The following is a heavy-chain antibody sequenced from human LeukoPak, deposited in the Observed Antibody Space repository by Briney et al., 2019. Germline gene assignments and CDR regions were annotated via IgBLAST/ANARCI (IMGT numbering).Heavy chain of an antibody. D-gene: IGHD6-13*01. Sequence: GGSLRLSCAASGFTFSSDGMHWVRQAPGKGLEWVAVIWYDGSNKYYADSVKGRFTISRDNSKNTLYLQMNSLRAEDTAVYYCARVFLAAAGPGEGDYWGQGTLVTVSS. CDR2: IWYDGSNK. V-gene: IGHV3-33*01. CDR1: GFTFSSDG. CDR3: ARVFLAAAGPGEGDY. J-gene: IGHJ4*02.